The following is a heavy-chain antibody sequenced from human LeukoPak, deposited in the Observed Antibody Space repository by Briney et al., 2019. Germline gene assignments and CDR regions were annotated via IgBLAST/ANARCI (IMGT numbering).Heavy chain of an antibody. CDR3: ARGGNHYGMDV. D-gene: IGHD3-10*01. CDR2: IIPILGIA. J-gene: IGHJ6*02. CDR1: GGTFSSYA. Sequence: ASVTVSCKASGGTFSSYAISWVRQAPGQGLEWMGRIIPILGIANYAQKFQGRVTITADKSTSTAYMELSSLRSEDTAVYYCARGGNHYGMDVWGQGTTVTVSS. V-gene: IGHV1-69*04.